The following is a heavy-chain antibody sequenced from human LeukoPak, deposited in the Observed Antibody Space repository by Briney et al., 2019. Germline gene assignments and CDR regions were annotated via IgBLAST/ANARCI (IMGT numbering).Heavy chain of an antibody. Sequence: ASVKVSCKASGYTFTSYGISWVRQAPGQGLEWMGWMNPNSGNTGYAQKFQGRVTVTRNTSISTAYMELGSLRSEDTAVYYCARGSDLGAATFDYWGQGTLVTVSS. J-gene: IGHJ4*02. V-gene: IGHV1-8*03. CDR3: ARGSDLGAATFDY. D-gene: IGHD3-10*01. CDR2: MNPNSGNT. CDR1: GYTFTSYG.